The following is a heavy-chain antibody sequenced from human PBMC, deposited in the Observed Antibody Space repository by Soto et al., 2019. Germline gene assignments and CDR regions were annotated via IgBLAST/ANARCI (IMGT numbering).Heavy chain of an antibody. D-gene: IGHD2-2*01. Sequence: TSETLSLTCTVSGDSITNYYWTWIRQPPGKGLEWMGCVHYTGSTNYNPSLKSRVTISVDTSKNQFSLKLTSVTAADTAVYYCARDRIVVVPAAIPLHFYHGMDVWGQGTTVTVSS. CDR3: ARDRIVVVPAAIPLHFYHGMDV. CDR2: VHYTGST. CDR1: GDSITNYY. V-gene: IGHV4-59*01. J-gene: IGHJ6*02.